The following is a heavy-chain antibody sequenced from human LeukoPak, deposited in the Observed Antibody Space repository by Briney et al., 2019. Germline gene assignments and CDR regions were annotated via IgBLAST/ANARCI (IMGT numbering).Heavy chain of an antibody. Sequence: GGSLRLSCAASGFTFSSYAMHWVRQAPGKGLEWVAVISYDGSNKYYADSVKGRFTISRDNSKNTLYLQMNSLRAEDTAVYYCARAAGGMRDYWGQGTLVTVSS. J-gene: IGHJ4*01. CDR3: ARAAGGMRDY. V-gene: IGHV3-30-3*01. CDR1: GFTFSSYA. CDR2: ISYDGSNK.